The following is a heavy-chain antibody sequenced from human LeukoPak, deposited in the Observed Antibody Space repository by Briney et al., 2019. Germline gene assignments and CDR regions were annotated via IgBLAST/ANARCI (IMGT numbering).Heavy chain of an antibody. CDR2: IRYDGSNK. CDR1: GFTFTNYG. Sequence: PGGSLRLSCAASGFTFTNYGIHWVRQAPGKGLEWVTFIRYDGSNKYYADSVKGRFTISRDNSKNTLYLQMNSLRAEDTAVYYCAREGFDPWGQGTLVIVSS. V-gene: IGHV3-30*02. J-gene: IGHJ5*02. CDR3: AREGFDP.